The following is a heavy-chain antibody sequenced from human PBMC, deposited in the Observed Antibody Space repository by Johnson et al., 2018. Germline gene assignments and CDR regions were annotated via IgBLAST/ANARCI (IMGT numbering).Heavy chain of an antibody. CDR3: AKDILTTVTTQNAFDI. CDR1: GFTFDDYA. CDR2: TSWDSGSI. Sequence: VQLVESGGGLVQXGRSXRLXCAASGFTFDDYAMHWVRQAPGKGLEWVSGTSWDSGSIGYADSVKGRFTISRDHAKNSLYLQMNSLRAEDPALYYCAKDILTTVTTQNAFDIWGQGTMVTVSS. V-gene: IGHV3-9*01. D-gene: IGHD4-17*01. J-gene: IGHJ3*02.